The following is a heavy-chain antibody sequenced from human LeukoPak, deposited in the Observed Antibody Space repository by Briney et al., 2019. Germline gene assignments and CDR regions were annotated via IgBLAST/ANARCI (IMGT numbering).Heavy chain of an antibody. CDR2: ISYDGSNK. D-gene: IGHD6-19*01. CDR3: SHIAVANSFDY. V-gene: IGHV3-30*03. J-gene: IGHJ4*02. Sequence: GGSLRLSCAASGFTFSSYGMHWVRQAPGKGLEWVAVISYDGSNKIYADSVKGRFTISRDNSKNTLYLQMNSLRAEDTAVYYCSHIAVANSFDYWGQGTLVTVSS. CDR1: GFTFSSYG.